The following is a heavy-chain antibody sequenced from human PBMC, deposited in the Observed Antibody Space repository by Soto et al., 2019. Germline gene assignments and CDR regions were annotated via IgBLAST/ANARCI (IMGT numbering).Heavy chain of an antibody. Sequence: QVQLQQWGAGLLKPSETLSLTCAVYGGSFSPYFWSWIRQPPGKGLEWIGEINHSGSTNYNPSLTRRATLSVDTSKNPVSLKLTSVTAADTAVYYCERLASGWQYYYFDFWGRGTPVTVSS. CDR3: ERLASGWQYYYFDF. D-gene: IGHD6-19*01. CDR1: GGSFSPYF. CDR2: INHSGST. J-gene: IGHJ2*01. V-gene: IGHV4-34*01.